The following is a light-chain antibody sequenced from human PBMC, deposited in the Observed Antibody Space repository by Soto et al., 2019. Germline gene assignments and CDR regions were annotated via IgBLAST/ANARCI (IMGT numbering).Light chain of an antibody. J-gene: IGKJ5*01. CDR3: QQYDSFSVT. V-gene: IGKV1-5*03. CDR1: QSISTW. CDR2: KAS. Sequence: DIQMTQSPSTLPASVGDRLTITCRASQSISTWLAWYQQRPGKGPKLLIYKASNLQGGVSSRFSGSGSGTEFRLTISTMQPDDFATYYCQQYDSFSVTFGQGTRLEIK.